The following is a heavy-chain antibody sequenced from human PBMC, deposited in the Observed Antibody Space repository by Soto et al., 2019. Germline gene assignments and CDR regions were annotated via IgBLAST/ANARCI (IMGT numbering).Heavy chain of an antibody. D-gene: IGHD2-2*01. CDR2: ISYDGSNK. Sequence: GGSLRLSCAASGFTFSSYGMHWVRQAPGKGLEWVAVISYDGSNKYYADSVKGRFTISRDNSKNTLYLQMNSLRAEDTAVYYCAKGLIVVVPAATGEFDPWGQGT. CDR1: GFTFSSYG. V-gene: IGHV3-30*18. CDR3: AKGLIVVVPAATGEFDP. J-gene: IGHJ5*02.